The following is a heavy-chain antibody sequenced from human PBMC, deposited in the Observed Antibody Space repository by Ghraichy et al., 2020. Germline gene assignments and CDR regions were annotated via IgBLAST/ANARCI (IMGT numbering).Heavy chain of an antibody. CDR3: TRTGYSGGGSTIDY. D-gene: IGHD6-19*01. CDR2: IRNKADSYTT. J-gene: IGHJ4*02. V-gene: IGHV3-72*01. Sequence: GALRLSCAASGFIFSDNYMDWVRQAPGKGLEWVGRIRNKADSYTTEYAASVKGRFTISRDDSKNSLYLQMNSLKTEDTAVYYCTRTGYSGGGSTIDYWGQGTLVTVSS. CDR1: GFIFSDNY.